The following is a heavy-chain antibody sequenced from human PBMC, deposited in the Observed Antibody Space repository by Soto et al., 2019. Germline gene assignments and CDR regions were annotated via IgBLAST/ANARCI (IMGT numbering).Heavy chain of an antibody. CDR1: GYTFTNYC. J-gene: IGHJ4*02. CDR2: VFPGDSET. V-gene: IGHV5-51*01. D-gene: IGHD2-15*01. CDR3: ARRKLHCGGGSCYGTNYLDY. Sequence: PGESLKISCQVSGYTFTNYCVAWVRQMPGKGLEWMGIVFPGDSETRYSPSFQGQVPFSADQSTSTAFLKWNSLRASGTAVYYCARRKLHCGGGSCYGTNYLDYWGQGTKVTVSS.